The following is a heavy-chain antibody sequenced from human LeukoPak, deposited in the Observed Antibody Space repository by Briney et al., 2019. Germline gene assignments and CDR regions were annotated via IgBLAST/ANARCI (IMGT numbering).Heavy chain of an antibody. D-gene: IGHD2-2*01. CDR3: ARAYTDIVVVPAAVNWFDP. CDR2: IYYSGST. J-gene: IGHJ5*02. Sequence: PSETLSLTCTVSGGSISSYYWSRIRQPPGKGLEWIGYIYYSGSTNYNPSLKSRVTISVDTSKNQFSLKLSSVTAADTAVYYCARAYTDIVVVPAAVNWFDPWGQGTLVTVSS. V-gene: IGHV4-59*01. CDR1: GGSISSYY.